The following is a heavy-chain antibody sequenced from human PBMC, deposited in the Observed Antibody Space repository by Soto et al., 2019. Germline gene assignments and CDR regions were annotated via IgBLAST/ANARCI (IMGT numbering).Heavy chain of an antibody. CDR3: ARHPERIAQIGWFDP. CDR2: ISSSSSTI. Sequence: GGSLRPSCAASGFTFSSYSMNWVRQAPGKGLEWVSYISSSSSTIYYADSVKGRFTISRDNAKNSLYLQMNSLRAEDTAVYYCARHPERIAQIGWFDPWGQGTLVTVSS. V-gene: IGHV3-48*01. J-gene: IGHJ5*02. CDR1: GFTFSSYS. D-gene: IGHD6-13*01.